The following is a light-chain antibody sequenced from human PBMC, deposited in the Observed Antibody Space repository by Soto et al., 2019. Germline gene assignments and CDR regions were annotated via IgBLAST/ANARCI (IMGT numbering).Light chain of an antibody. CDR3: SSYTIGNTWV. V-gene: IGLV2-14*03. CDR1: SSDVGGYNY. Sequence: QSVLTQPASMSGSPGQSITISCTGTSSDVGGYNYVSWYQQHPGRAPKLIISDVSNRPSGISNRFSGSKSGNTASLAISGLQAEDEADYYCSSYTIGNTWVFGGGTKVTVL. J-gene: IGLJ3*02. CDR2: DVS.